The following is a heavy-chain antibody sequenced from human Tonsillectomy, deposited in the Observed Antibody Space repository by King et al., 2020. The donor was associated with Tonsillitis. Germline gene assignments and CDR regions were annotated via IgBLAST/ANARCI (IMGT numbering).Heavy chain of an antibody. Sequence: ITLKESGPTLVKPTQTLTLTCTFSGFSLSTSGVGVGWIRQSPGKALEWLALIYWNDDKRYSPSLKSRLTITKDTSKNQVVLTMTNMHPVDTATYYCAHRSNQAYYYDSSGYYPDAFDIWGQGTMVTVSS. V-gene: IGHV2-5*01. D-gene: IGHD3-22*01. CDR2: IYWNDDK. CDR3: AHRSNQAYYYDSSGYYPDAFDI. J-gene: IGHJ3*02. CDR1: GFSLSTSGVG.